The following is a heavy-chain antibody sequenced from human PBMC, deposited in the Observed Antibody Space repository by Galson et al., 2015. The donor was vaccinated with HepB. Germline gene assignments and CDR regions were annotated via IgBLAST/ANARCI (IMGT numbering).Heavy chain of an antibody. D-gene: IGHD3-10*01. CDR3: ARDYGSGTYYYYYYYGMDV. J-gene: IGHJ6*02. V-gene: IGHV4-30-2*03. CDR1: GGSISSGGYS. Sequence: TLSLTCAVSGGSISSGGYSWTWIRQPPGKGLEWIGSIYYSGSTYYNPSLKSRVTISGDTSKNQFSLKLSSVTAADTAVYYCARDYGSGTYYYYYYYGMDVWGQGTTVTVSS. CDR2: IYYSGST.